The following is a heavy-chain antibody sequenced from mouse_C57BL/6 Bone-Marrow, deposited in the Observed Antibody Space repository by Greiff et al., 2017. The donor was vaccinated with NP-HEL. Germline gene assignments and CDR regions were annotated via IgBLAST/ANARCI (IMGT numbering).Heavy chain of an antibody. CDR3: ARQYYGNYVWYFDV. Sequence: EVQGVESGGGLVQPGGSLKLSCAASGFTFSDYYMYWVRQTPEKRLEWVAYISNGGGSTYYPDTVKGRFTISRDNAKNTLYLQMSRLKSEDTAMYYCARQYYGNYVWYFDVWGTGTTVTVSS. D-gene: IGHD2-1*01. V-gene: IGHV5-12*01. J-gene: IGHJ1*03. CDR1: GFTFSDYY. CDR2: ISNGGGST.